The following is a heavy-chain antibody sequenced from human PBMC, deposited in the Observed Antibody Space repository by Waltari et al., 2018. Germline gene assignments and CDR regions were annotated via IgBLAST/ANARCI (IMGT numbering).Heavy chain of an antibody. D-gene: IGHD5-18*01. V-gene: IGHV4-39*07. CDR2: IYYSGST. Sequence: QLQLQESGPGLVKPSETLSLTCTVSGGSISSSSYYWGWIRQPPGKGLEWIGSIYYSGSTYYNPSLKSRVTISVDTSKNQFSLKLSSVTAADTAVYYCARDNVWIQGPTDYWGQGTLVTVSS. J-gene: IGHJ4*02. CDR3: ARDNVWIQGPTDY. CDR1: GGSISSSSYY.